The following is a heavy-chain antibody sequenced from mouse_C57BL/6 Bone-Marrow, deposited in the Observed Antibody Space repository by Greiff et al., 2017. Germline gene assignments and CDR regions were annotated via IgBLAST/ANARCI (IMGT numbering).Heavy chain of an antibody. J-gene: IGHJ2*01. CDR3: ARTPHYYGSSYVASFDY. CDR2: IDPENGDT. V-gene: IGHV14-4*01. D-gene: IGHD1-1*01. Sequence: EVKLQESGAELVRPGASVKLSCTASGFNIKDDYMHWVQQRPEQGLEWIGWIDPENGDTEYASRFQGKGTITADTSSNTAYLQLSSLASEDTAVYYCARTPHYYGSSYVASFDYWGQGTTLTVSS. CDR1: GFNIKDDY.